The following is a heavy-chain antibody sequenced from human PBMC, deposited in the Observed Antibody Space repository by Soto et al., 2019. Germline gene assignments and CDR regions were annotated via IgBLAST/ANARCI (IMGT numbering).Heavy chain of an antibody. V-gene: IGHV4-59*01. D-gene: IGHD3-22*01. CDR1: GGSINNYY. CDR2: IYYSGST. Sequence: SETLSLTCTVSGGSINNYYWSWIRQPPGKGLEWIGYIYYSGSTNYNPSLKSRVTISVDTSKNQFSLKLSSVTAADTAVYYCARGYPHFDSSGYYYNEDYWGQGTLVNVSS. J-gene: IGHJ4*02. CDR3: ARGYPHFDSSGYYYNEDY.